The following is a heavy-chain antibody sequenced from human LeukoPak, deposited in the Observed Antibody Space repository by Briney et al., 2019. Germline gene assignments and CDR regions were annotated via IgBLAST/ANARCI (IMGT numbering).Heavy chain of an antibody. CDR3: ARGGGSTVNGMDV. V-gene: IGHV1-18*01. CDR2: ISSSNGKT. D-gene: IGHD2-15*01. Sequence: ASVKVSCKASGFVFTSYGFTWVRQAPGQGLEWMGWISSSNGKTNYAQILQGRVTMTTDTSTSTAYMELRSLRSDDTAVYYCARGGGSTVNGMDVWGQGTTVTVSS. CDR1: GFVFTSYG. J-gene: IGHJ6*02.